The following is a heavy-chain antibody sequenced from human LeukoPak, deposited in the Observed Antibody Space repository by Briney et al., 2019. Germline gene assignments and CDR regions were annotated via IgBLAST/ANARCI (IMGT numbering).Heavy chain of an antibody. Sequence: GASVKVSCKASGYTFTSYGISWVRQAPGQGLEWMGWISAYNGNTHYAQKLQGRVTMTRDMSTSTVYMELSSLRSEDTAVYYCARDVTRDYFDYWGQGTLVTVSS. J-gene: IGHJ4*02. D-gene: IGHD2-21*02. V-gene: IGHV1-18*01. CDR1: GYTFTSYG. CDR2: ISAYNGNT. CDR3: ARDVTRDYFDY.